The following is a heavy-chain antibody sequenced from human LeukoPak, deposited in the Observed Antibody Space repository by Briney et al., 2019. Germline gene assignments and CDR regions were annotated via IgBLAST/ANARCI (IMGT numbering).Heavy chain of an antibody. J-gene: IGHJ4*02. D-gene: IGHD5-18*01. CDR1: GYGFTSYW. Sequence: GESLKISCKTSGYGFTSYWIGWVRQMPGKGLEWMGIIYPGDSDTRYSPSFQGQVTISADKSTSTAYLQWSSLKASDTAMYYCARRGYSYGYVGPYYFDYWGQGTLVTVSS. CDR2: IYPGDSDT. CDR3: ARRGYSYGYVGPYYFDY. V-gene: IGHV5-51*01.